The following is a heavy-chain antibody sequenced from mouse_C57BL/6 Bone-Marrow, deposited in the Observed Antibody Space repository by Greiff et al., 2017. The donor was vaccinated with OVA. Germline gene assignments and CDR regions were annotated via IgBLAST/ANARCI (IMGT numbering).Heavy chain of an antibody. CDR2: IWSGGST. D-gene: IGHD2-4*01. J-gene: IGHJ4*01. CDR1: GFSLTSYG. CDR3: ALITLDAMDY. V-gene: IGHV2-2*01. Sequence: VKLMESGPGLVQPSQSLSITCTVSGFSLTSYGVHWVRPSPGKGLEWLGVIWSGGSTDYNAAFISRLSISKDNSKSQVFFKMNSLQADDTAIYYCALITLDAMDYWGQGTSVTVSS.